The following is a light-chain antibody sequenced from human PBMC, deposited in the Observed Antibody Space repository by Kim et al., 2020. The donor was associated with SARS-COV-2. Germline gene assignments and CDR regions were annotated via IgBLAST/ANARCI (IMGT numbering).Light chain of an antibody. CDR3: SAWDNSLLGWV. V-gene: IGLV10-54*01. J-gene: IGLJ3*02. Sequence: LTQPPSVSKGLGQTATITCTWNSYNVAFQGASWLQQHQGHPPKLLSYRTNNRPSGISERFSASRSGNTCSLTITGLQPEDEADYYCSAWDNSLLGWVFGGGTQLTVL. CDR2: RTN. CDR1: SYNVAFQG.